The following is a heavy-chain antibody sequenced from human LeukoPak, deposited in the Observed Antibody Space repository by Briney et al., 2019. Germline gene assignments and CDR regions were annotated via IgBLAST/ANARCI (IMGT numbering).Heavy chain of an antibody. J-gene: IGHJ4*02. CDR1: GYTFTSYA. V-gene: IGHV7-4-1*02. CDR3: ARAAISNDYGDAGIDY. CDR2: INTNTGNP. Sequence: ASVKVSCTASGYTFTSYAMNWVRQAPGQGLEWMGWINTNTGNPTYAQGFTGRFVFSLDTSVSTAYLQISSLKAEDTAVYYCARAAISNDYGDAGIDYWGQGALVTVSS. D-gene: IGHD4-17*01.